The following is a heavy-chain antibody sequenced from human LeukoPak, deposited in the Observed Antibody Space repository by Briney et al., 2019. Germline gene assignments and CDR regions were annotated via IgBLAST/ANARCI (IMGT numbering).Heavy chain of an antibody. CDR2: VYPGDSDT. J-gene: IGHJ3*01. V-gene: IGHV5-51*01. CDR1: GYTFTTSW. Sequence: GESLKISCKGFGYTFTTSWIGWVRQMPGKGLEWMGIVYPGDSDTRYSPSFQGQVTISADKSISTAYLQWSSLKASDTAMYYCARGKFSGGNEGFDFWGQGTIVTVSS. CDR3: ARGKFSGGNEGFDF. D-gene: IGHD4-23*01.